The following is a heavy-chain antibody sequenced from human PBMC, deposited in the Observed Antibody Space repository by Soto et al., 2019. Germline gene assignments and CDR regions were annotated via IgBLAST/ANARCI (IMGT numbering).Heavy chain of an antibody. V-gene: IGHV3-30*18. CDR2: ISRGGGSK. CDR1: GFTFSSFG. D-gene: IGHD3-22*01. Sequence: QVQLVESGGGVVQPGRSLRLSCAASGFTFSSFGMHWVRQAPGKGLEWVAVISRGGGSKYDVDSVKGRFTISRYNSKNTLYQQMNSLRAEYTAMYYCAKETHSNGYGSYCDYWGQGVLVTVSS. J-gene: IGHJ4*02. CDR3: AKETHSNGYGSYCDY.